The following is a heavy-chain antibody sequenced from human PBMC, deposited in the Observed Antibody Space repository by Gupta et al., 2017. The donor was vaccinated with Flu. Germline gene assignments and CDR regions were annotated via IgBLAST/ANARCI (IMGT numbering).Heavy chain of an antibody. D-gene: IGHD6-13*01. V-gene: IGHV3-33*01. Sequence: QVQLVESGGGVVQPGRSLRLSCAASGFTFSSYGMHWVRQAPGKGLEWVAVIWYDGSNKYYADSVKGRFTISRDNSKNTLYLQMNSLRAEDTAVYYCARDREPGQQLVHVGEYFQHWGQGTLVTVSS. CDR1: GFTFSSYG. CDR3: ARDREPGQQLVHVGEYFQH. J-gene: IGHJ1*01. CDR2: IWYDGSNK.